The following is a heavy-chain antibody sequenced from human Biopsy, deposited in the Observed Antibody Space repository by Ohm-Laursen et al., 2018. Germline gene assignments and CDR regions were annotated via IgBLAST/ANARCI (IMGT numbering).Heavy chain of an antibody. CDR2: IYYTGST. Sequence: GTLSLTCPVSGGSISSYYWNWIRQPPGKGLEWIGYIYYTGSTNYNPSLKSRVTISVDTSMNHLSLRLTSVTAADTAVYYCARHAPSYSGSYWRYFDLWGRGTLVTVSS. CDR3: ARHAPSYSGSYWRYFDL. J-gene: IGHJ2*01. V-gene: IGHV4-59*08. D-gene: IGHD1-26*01. CDR1: GGSISSYY.